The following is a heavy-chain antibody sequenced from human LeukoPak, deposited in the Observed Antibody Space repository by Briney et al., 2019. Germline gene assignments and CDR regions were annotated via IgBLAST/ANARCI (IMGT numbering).Heavy chain of an antibody. V-gene: IGHV3-66*01. CDR1: GFTVSSNY. Sequence: SGGSLRLSCAASGFTVSSNYMSWVRQAPGKGLEWVSVIGSGGSTYYSDSVKGRFTISRDNSKNTLYLQMNSLRAEDTAVYYCANFERTVAGPYNWFDPWGQGTLVTVSS. D-gene: IGHD6-19*01. CDR2: IGSGGST. J-gene: IGHJ5*02. CDR3: ANFERTVAGPYNWFDP.